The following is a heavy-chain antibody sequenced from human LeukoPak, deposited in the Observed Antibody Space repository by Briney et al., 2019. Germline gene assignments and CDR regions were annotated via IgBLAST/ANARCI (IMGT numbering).Heavy chain of an antibody. V-gene: IGHV4-59*01. J-gene: IGHJ1*01. CDR2: IYYSGST. Sequence: SETLSLTCTVSGGSISSYYWSWIRQPPGKGLEWIGYIYYSGSTNYNPSLKSRVTISVDTSKNQFSLKLSSVTAADTAVYYCARDGGGEAEYFQHWGQGTLVTVSS. D-gene: IGHD3-16*01. CDR1: GGSISSYY. CDR3: ARDGGGEAEYFQH.